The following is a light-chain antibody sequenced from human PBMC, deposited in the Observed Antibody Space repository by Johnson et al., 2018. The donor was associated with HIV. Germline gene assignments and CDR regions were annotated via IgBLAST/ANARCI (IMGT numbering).Light chain of an antibody. CDR1: TSNIGNNY. CDR3: GTWDSSLSAYV. Sequence: QSVLTQPPSVSAAPGQKVTISCSGGTSNIGNNYVSWYQQVPGTAPKLLIYDNNKRPSGIPDRFSGYKSGTSATLGITGLQTGDEAVYYCGTWDSSLSAYVFGTGTKVTVL. J-gene: IGLJ1*01. V-gene: IGLV1-51*01. CDR2: DNN.